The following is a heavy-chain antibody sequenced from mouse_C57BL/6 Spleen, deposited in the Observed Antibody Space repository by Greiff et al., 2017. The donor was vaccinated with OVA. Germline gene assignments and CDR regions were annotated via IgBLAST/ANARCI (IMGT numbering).Heavy chain of an antibody. J-gene: IGHJ1*03. CDR3: ARSLYSNYEGWYFDV. Sequence: QVQLQQSGAELAKPGASVKLSCKASGYTFTSYGISWVKQRTGQGLEWIGEIYPRSGNTYYNEKFKGKATLTADKSSSTAYMELRSLTSEDSAVYFCARSLYSNYEGWYFDVWGTGTTVTVSS. CDR1: GYTFTSYG. D-gene: IGHD2-5*01. CDR2: IYPRSGNT. V-gene: IGHV1-81*01.